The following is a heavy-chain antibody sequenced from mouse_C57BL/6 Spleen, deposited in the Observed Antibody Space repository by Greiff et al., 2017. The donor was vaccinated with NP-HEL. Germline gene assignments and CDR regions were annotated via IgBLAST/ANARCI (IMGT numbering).Heavy chain of an antibody. D-gene: IGHD4-1*01. CDR2: INPSTGGT. CDR1: GYSFTGYY. Sequence: EVQLQQSGPELVKPGASVKISCKASGYSFTGYYMNWVKQSPEKSLEWIGEINPSTGGTTYNQKFKAKATLTVDKSSSTAYMQLKSLTSEDSAVYYCARPWDEGFAYWGQGTLVTVSA. J-gene: IGHJ3*01. V-gene: IGHV1-42*01. CDR3: ARPWDEGFAY.